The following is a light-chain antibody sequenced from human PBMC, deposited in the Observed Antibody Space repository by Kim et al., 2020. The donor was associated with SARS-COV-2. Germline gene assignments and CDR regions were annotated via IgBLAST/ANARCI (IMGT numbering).Light chain of an antibody. V-gene: IGKV2-24*01. CDR1: QTHVHRKGNTY. Sequence: QPASISCKSSQTHVHRKGNTYLNWLHQRPGQPPRLLIHGISNRFSGVPDRLSGSGAGTDFTLKISRVEAEDVGVYYCMQATQFPRTFGQGTKLEI. CDR3: MQATQFPRT. CDR2: GIS. J-gene: IGKJ2*01.